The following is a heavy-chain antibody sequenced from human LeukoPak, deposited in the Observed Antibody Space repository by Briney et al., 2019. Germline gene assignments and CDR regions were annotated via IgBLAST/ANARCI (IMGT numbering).Heavy chain of an antibody. D-gene: IGHD4-17*01. J-gene: IGHJ4*02. V-gene: IGHV3-23*01. CDR2: IDSSGSYT. CDR3: AKSSTVTANFDH. CDR1: GFAFGNYA. Sequence: GGSLRLSCAASGFAFGNYAMGWVRQAPGKGLEWVSSIDSSGSYTPSADSVKGRFTISRDNSENTVYLQMNSLRAEDTAVYSCAKSSTVTANFDHWGQGTLVTVSS.